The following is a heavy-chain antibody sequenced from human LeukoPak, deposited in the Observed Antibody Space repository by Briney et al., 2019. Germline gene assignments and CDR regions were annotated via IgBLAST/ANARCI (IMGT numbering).Heavy chain of an antibody. V-gene: IGHV3-21*01. CDR1: GFAFSLYS. D-gene: IGHD3-3*01. J-gene: IGHJ3*02. CDR3: ARETSSFWRAPWRAFDI. Sequence: GGSRILSCAASGFAFSLYSMNWVRQAPGKGLECVSSISSGSNFKYYADSVKGRFTISRDNAKTSLYLQMSSLRAEDTAVYYCARETSSFWRAPWRAFDIWGQGTMVTVSS. CDR2: ISSGSNFK.